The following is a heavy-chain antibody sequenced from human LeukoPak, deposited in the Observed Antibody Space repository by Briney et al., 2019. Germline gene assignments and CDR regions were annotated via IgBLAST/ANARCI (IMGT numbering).Heavy chain of an antibody. D-gene: IGHD3-3*01. CDR3: ARTKGGGYGVVNSYYYYHMDV. Sequence: GGSLRLSCAASGFTFSSYDMNWVRQAPGKGLEWISYSSTSGTIYYADSVKGRFTISRDNAKNSLYLQMNSLRAEDTAVYYCARTKGGGYGVVNSYYYYHMDVWAKGTTVTVSS. CDR2: SSTSGTI. V-gene: IGHV3-48*03. J-gene: IGHJ6*03. CDR1: GFTFSSYD.